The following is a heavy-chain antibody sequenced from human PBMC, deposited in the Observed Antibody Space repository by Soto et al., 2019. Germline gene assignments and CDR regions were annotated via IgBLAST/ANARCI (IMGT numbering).Heavy chain of an antibody. CDR2: IGANGDST. CDR1: GFYFNSYA. V-gene: IGHV3-23*01. D-gene: IGHD3-16*01. J-gene: IGHJ4*02. Sequence: GGSLRLSXEASGFYFNSYAMSWVRQAPGKGLEWVSHIGANGDSTYYADSVKGRFTISRDNSRNTLYLQMESLRAEDTAIYYCAGGTYLDYWGQGTLVTVSS. CDR3: AGGTYLDY.